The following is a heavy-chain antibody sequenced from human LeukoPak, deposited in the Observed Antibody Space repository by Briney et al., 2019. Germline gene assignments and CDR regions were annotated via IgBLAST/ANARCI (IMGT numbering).Heavy chain of an antibody. J-gene: IGHJ6*03. Sequence: SETLSLTCTVSGGSISSYYWSWIRQPAGKGLERMGRIYTSGSTNYNPSLKSRVTMSVDTSKNQFSLKLSSVTAADTAVYYCARDNAAKGINYYYYYMEVWGKGTTVTVSS. CDR3: ARDNAAKGINYYYYYMEV. CDR1: GGSISSYY. CDR2: IYTSGST. D-gene: IGHD5-18*01. V-gene: IGHV4-4*07.